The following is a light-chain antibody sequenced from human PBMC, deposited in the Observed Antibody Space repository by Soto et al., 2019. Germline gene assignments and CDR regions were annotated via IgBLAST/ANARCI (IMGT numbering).Light chain of an antibody. Sequence: EIVMTQSPATLSVSPGERVTFSCRASQSVSSNLAWYQHKPGKAPRLLISGASTGATGIPARFSGSGSGTEFTLTINSLQSEDFAIYYCQQYNNWPVTFGGGTKVEI. CDR3: QQYNNWPVT. J-gene: IGKJ4*02. CDR2: GAS. V-gene: IGKV3-15*01. CDR1: QSVSSN.